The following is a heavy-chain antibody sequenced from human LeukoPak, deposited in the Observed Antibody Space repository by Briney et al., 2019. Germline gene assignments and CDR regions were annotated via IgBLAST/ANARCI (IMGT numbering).Heavy chain of an antibody. Sequence: GGSLRLSCAASGFTFSSYEMNWVRQAPGKGLEWVAYISSGGRTIRYADSVEGRFTISRDNATKAVFLQMNGLRAEDTAVYCCARVVDTGYDSDYWGLGTLVTVSS. CDR2: ISSGGRTI. V-gene: IGHV3-48*03. D-gene: IGHD5-12*01. J-gene: IGHJ4*02. CDR3: ARVVDTGYDSDY. CDR1: GFTFSSYE.